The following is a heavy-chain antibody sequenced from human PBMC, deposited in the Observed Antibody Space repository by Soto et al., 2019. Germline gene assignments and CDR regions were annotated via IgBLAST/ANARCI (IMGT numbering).Heavy chain of an antibody. D-gene: IGHD2-15*01. V-gene: IGHV3-11*01. Sequence: GGSLRLSCAASGFTFSDYYMSWIRQAPGKGLEWVSYISSSGSTIYYGDSVKGRFTISRDNAKNSLYLQMNSLRAEDTAVYYCARAYCSGGSCAYFDYWGQGTLVTVSS. J-gene: IGHJ4*02. CDR3: ARAYCSGGSCAYFDY. CDR2: ISSSGSTI. CDR1: GFTFSDYY.